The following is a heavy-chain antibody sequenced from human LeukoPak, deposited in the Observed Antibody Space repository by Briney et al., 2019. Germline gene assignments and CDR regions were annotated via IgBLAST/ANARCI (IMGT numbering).Heavy chain of an antibody. CDR2: ICGGGAST. J-gene: IGHJ4*02. D-gene: IGHD2-15*01. CDR3: AKGRALEVAAAFNY. V-gene: IGHV3-23*01. Sequence: GGSLRLSCAASGFIFTNYAMGWVHQAPGKGLEWVSAICGGGASTYYADSVKGRFTISRDNSKNTLYMQMNSLRADETAVYYCAKGRALEVAAAFNYWGEGIVVTVSS. CDR1: GFIFTNYA.